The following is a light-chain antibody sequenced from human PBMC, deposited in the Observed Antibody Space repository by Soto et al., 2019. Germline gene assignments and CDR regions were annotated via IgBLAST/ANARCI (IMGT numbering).Light chain of an antibody. CDR3: QQYGNYPPT. CDR1: QSISIS. Sequence: DIVMTQSPSTLSASLGERVTISCRASQSISISLAWYQQKPGQAPRLLIYGASTMASGFPARFSGSGSGTEFTLTISTLQSEDFAPYYCQQYGNYPPTFGPGTKVDI. J-gene: IGKJ3*01. CDR2: GAS. V-gene: IGKV1-5*01.